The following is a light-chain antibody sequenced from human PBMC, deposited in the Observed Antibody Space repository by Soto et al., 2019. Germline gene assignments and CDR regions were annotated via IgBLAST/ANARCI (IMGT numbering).Light chain of an antibody. CDR3: GTWDSSLSAGV. CDR2: DNN. CDR1: SSNIGNNY. J-gene: IGLJ2*01. Sequence: QSVLTQPTSVSAAPGQKVTISCSGRSSNIGNNYVSWYQQLPGTAPKLLIYDNNKRPSGIPDRFSGSKSGTSATLGITGLQTGDEADYYCGTWDSSLSAGVFGGGTKLTVL. V-gene: IGLV1-51*01.